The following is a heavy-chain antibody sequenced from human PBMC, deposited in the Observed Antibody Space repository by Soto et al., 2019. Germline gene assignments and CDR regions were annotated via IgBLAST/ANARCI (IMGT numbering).Heavy chain of an antibody. Sequence: PSETLSLTCTFSVYSMTSYNFYWTFIRQHPGKCLEWIVFIYNTGRTYYNPSLKSRLSISLDTSKSQFSLSLTSVTAADTALYYCVRGGYTHGNEKLELWGPGTKLNVSS. CDR1: VYSMTSYNFY. CDR2: IYNTGRT. J-gene: IGHJ4*02. D-gene: IGHD5-18*01. CDR3: VRGGYTHGNEKLEL. V-gene: IGHV4-31*03.